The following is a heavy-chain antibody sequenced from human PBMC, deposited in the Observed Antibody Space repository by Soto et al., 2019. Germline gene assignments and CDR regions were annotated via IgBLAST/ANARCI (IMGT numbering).Heavy chain of an antibody. J-gene: IGHJ4*02. D-gene: IGHD4-17*01. V-gene: IGHV2-5*02. CDR2: IYWDDDK. CDR3: AHRRDLFYGDYFDY. Sequence: QITLKESGPTLVKPTQTLTLTCTFSGFSLSTSGVGVGWIRQPPGKALEWLALIYWDDDKRYSPSLKSRLTMTKDTSKNQVVLTMTNMDPVDTATYYCAHRRDLFYGDYFDYWGQGTLVTVSS. CDR1: GFSLSTSGVG.